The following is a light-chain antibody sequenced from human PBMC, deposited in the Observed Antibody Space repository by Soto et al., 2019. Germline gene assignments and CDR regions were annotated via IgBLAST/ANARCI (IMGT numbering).Light chain of an antibody. J-gene: IGKJ5*01. CDR1: QGISTY. CDR2: AAS. V-gene: IGKV1-27*01. Sequence: DIQMTQSPSSLSSSVGDRVTIACRASQGISTYLAWYQQEPGKVPKLLIYAASTLLSGVPSRFSGSGSGTDFTLTISSLQPEDFATYYCQQSYSTTITFGQGTRLEIK. CDR3: QQSYSTTIT.